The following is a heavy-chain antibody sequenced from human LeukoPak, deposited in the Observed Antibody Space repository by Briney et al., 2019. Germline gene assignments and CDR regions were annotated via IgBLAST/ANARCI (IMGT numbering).Heavy chain of an antibody. CDR1: GFTFSRFG. CDR2: IWYDGSNN. D-gene: IGHD3-22*01. V-gene: IGHV3-33*01. J-gene: IGHJ4*02. Sequence: GGSLRLSCAASGFTFSRFGMHWVRQASGKGLEWVAVIWYDGSNNYYADSVKGRFTISRDNSKNTLYLEMNSLRAEDTAVYYCARDYYYDSSGYWDYYFDYWGQGTLVSVSS. CDR3: ARDYYYDSSGYWDYYFDY.